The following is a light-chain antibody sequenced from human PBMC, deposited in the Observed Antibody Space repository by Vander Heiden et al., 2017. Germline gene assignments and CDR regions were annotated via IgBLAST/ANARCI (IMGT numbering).Light chain of an antibody. CDR3: QQSYSTPFT. CDR1: QSISSY. V-gene: IGKV1-39*01. CDR2: AAS. Sequence: SASVGDRVTITFRASQSISSYLNWYQQKPGKAPKLLIYAASSLQSGVPSRFSGSGSGTDFTLTISSLQPEDFATYYCQQSYSTPFTFGPGTKVDIK. J-gene: IGKJ3*01.